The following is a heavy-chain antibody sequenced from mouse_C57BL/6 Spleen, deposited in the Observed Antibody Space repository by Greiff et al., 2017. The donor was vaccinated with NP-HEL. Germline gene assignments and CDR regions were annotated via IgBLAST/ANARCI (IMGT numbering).Heavy chain of an antibody. D-gene: IGHD1-1*01. CDR2: IDPETGGT. Sequence: ESGAELVRPGASVTLSCKASGYTFTDYEMHWVKQTPVHGLEWIGAIDPETGGTAYNQKFKGKAILTADKSSSTAYMELRSLTSEDSAVYYWTNYGSSGAYWGQRTLVTVSA. J-gene: IGHJ3*01. V-gene: IGHV1-15*01. CDR1: GYTFTDYE. CDR3: TNYGSSGAY.